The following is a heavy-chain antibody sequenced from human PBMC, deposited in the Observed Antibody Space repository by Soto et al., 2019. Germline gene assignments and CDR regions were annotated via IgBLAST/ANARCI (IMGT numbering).Heavy chain of an antibody. CDR3: AKDPENVVVVAATAFQH. Sequence: PGGSLRPSCAASGFTFSSYAMSCVRQAPGKGLEWVSATSGSGGSTYYADSVKGRFTISRDNSKNTLYLQMNSLRAEDTAVYYCAKDPENVVVVAATAFQHWGQGTLVTVSS. CDR2: TSGSGGST. J-gene: IGHJ1*01. D-gene: IGHD2-15*01. V-gene: IGHV3-23*01. CDR1: GFTFSSYA.